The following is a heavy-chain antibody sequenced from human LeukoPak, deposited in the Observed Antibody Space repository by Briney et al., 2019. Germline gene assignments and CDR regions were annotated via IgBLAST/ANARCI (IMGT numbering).Heavy chain of an antibody. CDR2: INPNSGGT. CDR3: ARPDYGGYDAFDI. CDR1: GYTFTSYY. Sequence: ASVKVSCKASGYTFTSYYMHWVRQAPGQGLEWMGWINPNSGGTNYAQKFQGRVTITRNTSISTAYMELSSLRSEDTAVYYCARPDYGGYDAFDIWGQGTMVTVSS. V-gene: IGHV1-2*02. J-gene: IGHJ3*02. D-gene: IGHD4-23*01.